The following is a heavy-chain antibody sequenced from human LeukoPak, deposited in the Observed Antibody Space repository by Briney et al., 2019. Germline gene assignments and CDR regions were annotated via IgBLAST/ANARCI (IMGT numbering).Heavy chain of an antibody. V-gene: IGHV1-24*01. D-gene: IGHD5-12*01. CDR3: ATAGSRVATITSLGY. J-gene: IGHJ4*02. Sequence: ASVKVSCKVSGYTLTELSMHWVRQAPGKGLEWMGGFDPEDGETIYAQKFQGRVIMTEDTSTDTAYMELSSLRSEDTAVYYCATAGSRVATITSLGYWGQGTLVTVSS. CDR2: FDPEDGET. CDR1: GYTLTELS.